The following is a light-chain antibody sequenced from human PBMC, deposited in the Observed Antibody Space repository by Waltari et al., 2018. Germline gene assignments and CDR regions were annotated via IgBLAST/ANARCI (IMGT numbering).Light chain of an antibody. CDR1: QSVLYSSNNRNY. CDR3: QQYYSTPPT. CDR2: WAS. J-gene: IGKJ3*01. V-gene: IGKV4-1*01. Sequence: DIVMTQSPDSLAVSLAERPTINCKSCQSVLYSSNNRNYLAWYPQKPGQPPKLLIYWASTRESGVPDRFSGSGSGTDFTLTISSLQAEDVAVYYCQQYYSTPPTFGPGTKVDIK.